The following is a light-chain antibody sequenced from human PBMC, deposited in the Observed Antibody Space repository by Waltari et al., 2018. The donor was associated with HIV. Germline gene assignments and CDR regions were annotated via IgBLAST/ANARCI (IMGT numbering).Light chain of an antibody. Sequence: DIQLTQYPSSLSASVGDRVTIPCRGRQGISSYLNVYRQKPGKVPKLLIYSASNLQSGVPSRFSGSCSGTDFTLTISSLQPEEVATYYGQRTYNAPFGPGTTVDIK. CDR2: SAS. CDR3: QRTYNAP. CDR1: QGISSY. J-gene: IGKJ3*01. V-gene: IGKV1-27*01.